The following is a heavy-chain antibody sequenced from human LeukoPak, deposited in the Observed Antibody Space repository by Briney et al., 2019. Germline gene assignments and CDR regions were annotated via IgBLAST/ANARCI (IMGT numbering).Heavy chain of an antibody. CDR1: GGSISSGGYY. V-gene: IGHV4-30-2*01. CDR2: IYHSGST. D-gene: IGHD2-2*02. J-gene: IGHJ5*02. Sequence: SETLSLTCTVSGGSISSGGYYWSWIRQPPGKGLEWIGYIYHSGSTYYNPSLKSRVTISVDRSKNQFSLKLSSVTAADTAVYYCARNGVVPAAIPLVWFDPWGQGTLVTVSS. CDR3: ARNGVVPAAIPLVWFDP.